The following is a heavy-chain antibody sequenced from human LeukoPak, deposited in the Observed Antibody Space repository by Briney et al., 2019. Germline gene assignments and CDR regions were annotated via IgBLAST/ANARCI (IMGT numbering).Heavy chain of an antibody. CDR1: GGSFSPYY. CDR2: INHSRST. Sequence: SETLSLTCAVYGGSFSPYYWSWIRQSPDKGLEWIGEINHSRSTNYNPSLKSRVTISVDTSKNQFSLKLSSVTAADTAVYYCARGGWNKFDYWGQGTLVTVS. D-gene: IGHD1-1*01. V-gene: IGHV4-34*01. CDR3: ARGGWNKFDY. J-gene: IGHJ4*02.